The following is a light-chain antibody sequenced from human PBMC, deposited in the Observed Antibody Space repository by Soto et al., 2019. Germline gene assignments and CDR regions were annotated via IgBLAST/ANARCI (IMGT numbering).Light chain of an antibody. V-gene: IGKV1-39*01. Sequence: DIQMTQSPSSLSASVGDRVTITCRASQRIASYLNWYQQKPGKAPKVLIYTASSLQSGVPSRFSGSGAGTHFTLAISSLQPEDFATYYCQQSYTSPWTFGQGTKVEIK. CDR2: TAS. CDR3: QQSYTSPWT. CDR1: QRIASY. J-gene: IGKJ1*01.